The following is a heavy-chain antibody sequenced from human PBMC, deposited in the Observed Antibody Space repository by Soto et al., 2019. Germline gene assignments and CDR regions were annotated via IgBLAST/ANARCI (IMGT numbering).Heavy chain of an antibody. CDR1: GASITGSSY. D-gene: IGHD2-8*02. CDR3: ARGMTPPGAPAWYYFDS. J-gene: IGHJ4*02. CDR2: LSLSVTT. V-gene: IGHV4-4*07. Sequence: TSETLSLTCTVSGASITGSSYWSWIRQPAGKGLEWIGLLSLSVTTNYNPSLRSRVTMSADVSKNQFSMRLTSVTAADTALYYCARGMTPPGAPAWYYFDSWGQGTLVTVSS.